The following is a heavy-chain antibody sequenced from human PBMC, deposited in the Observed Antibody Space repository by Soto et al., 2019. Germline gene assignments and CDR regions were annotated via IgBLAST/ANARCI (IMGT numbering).Heavy chain of an antibody. V-gene: IGHV1-3*01. CDR2: INVGDGDA. CDR3: ARGYDSRGYYYNGLDS. Sequence: QVQLVQSGAGVKMPGASMRVSCKASGYTFTTYAIHWVRQAPGQRLEWMGWINVGDGDAKYPQKFQGRVTITRDTSASIVYMGLTSLRSEDTAVYYCARGYDSRGYYYNGLDSWGQGTLVTVTS. J-gene: IGHJ4*02. D-gene: IGHD3-22*01. CDR1: GYTFTTYA.